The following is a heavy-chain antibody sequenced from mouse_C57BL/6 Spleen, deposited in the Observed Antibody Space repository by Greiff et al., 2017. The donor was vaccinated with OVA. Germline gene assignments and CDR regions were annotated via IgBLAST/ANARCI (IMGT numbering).Heavy chain of an antibody. CDR1: GFSLTSYG. Sequence: VQLQQSGPGLVQPSQSLSITCTVSGFSLTSYGVHWVRQSPGKGLKWLGVIWSGGSTDYNAAFISRLSISKDNSKSQVFFKMNSLQADDTAIYYCATGSSSWFAYWGQGTLVTVSA. CDR2: IWSGGST. J-gene: IGHJ3*01. D-gene: IGHD1-1*01. V-gene: IGHV2-2*01. CDR3: ATGSSSWFAY.